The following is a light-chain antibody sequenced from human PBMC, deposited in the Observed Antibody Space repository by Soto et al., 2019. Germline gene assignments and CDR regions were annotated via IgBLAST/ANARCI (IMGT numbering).Light chain of an antibody. V-gene: IGKV3-20*01. CDR2: GAS. CDR1: QSVSSSY. J-gene: IGKJ1*01. CDR3: QQYGSSPRT. Sequence: VLTQSQGTLSLSPGERATLSCRASQSVSSSYLAWYQQKPGQAPRLLIYGASSRATGIPDRFSGSGSGTDFTLTISRLEPEDFAVYYCQQYGSSPRTFGQRTKVAIK.